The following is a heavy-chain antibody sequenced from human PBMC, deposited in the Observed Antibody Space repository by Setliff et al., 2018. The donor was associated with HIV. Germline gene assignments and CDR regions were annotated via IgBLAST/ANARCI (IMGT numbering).Heavy chain of an antibody. CDR1: GYIFTRYY. CDR2: IIPMLGTA. D-gene: IGHD3-16*01. Sequence: SVKVSCKASGYIFTRYYMHWVRQAPGQGLEWMGGIIPMLGTADHAEKFQDRVTITADESTRTVYLEMSSLTTEDTAVYYCARDVTKEMTMFGETIVASRGFFDSWGQGTLVTVSS. CDR3: ARDVTKEMTMFGETIVASRGFFDS. V-gene: IGHV1-69*13. J-gene: IGHJ4*02.